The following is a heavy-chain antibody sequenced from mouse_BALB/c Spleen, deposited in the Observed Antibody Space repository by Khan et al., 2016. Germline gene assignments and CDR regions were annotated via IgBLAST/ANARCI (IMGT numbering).Heavy chain of an antibody. D-gene: IGHD3-2*02. CDR1: GYSITSGYG. V-gene: IGHV3-2*02. CDR2: ISYSGST. Sequence: EVQLQESGPGLVKPSHSLSLTCTVTGYSITSGYGWNWIRQFPGNKLAGVGYISYSGSTNYNPFHKSQIAITRDTSKNQFFLQLISVTTEATATYYGASKARIKYWGQGTTLTVSS. J-gene: IGHJ2*01. CDR3: ASKARIKY.